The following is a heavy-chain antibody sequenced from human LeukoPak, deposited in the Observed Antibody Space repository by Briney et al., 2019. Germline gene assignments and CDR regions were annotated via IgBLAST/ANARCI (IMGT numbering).Heavy chain of an antibody. CDR2: ISSSGSTI. V-gene: IGHV3-48*03. CDR3: ARDPWGYQLLSGWFDP. J-gene: IGHJ5*02. D-gene: IGHD2-2*01. CDR1: GFTFSSYE. Sequence: GGSLRLSCAASGFTFSSYEMNWVRQAPGKGLEWDSYISSSGSTIYYADSVKGRFTISRDNAKSSLYLQMNSLRAEDTAVYYCARDPWGYQLLSGWFDPWGQGTLVTVSS.